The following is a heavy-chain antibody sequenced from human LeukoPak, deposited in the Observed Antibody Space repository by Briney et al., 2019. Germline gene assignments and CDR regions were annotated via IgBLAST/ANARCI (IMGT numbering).Heavy chain of an antibody. CDR1: GFTFSSYA. CDR3: ARAGDQFPFCYMDV. J-gene: IGHJ6*03. Sequence: GGSLRLSCAASGFTFSSYAMHWVRQAPGKGLEWVAVISYDGSNKYYADSVKGRFTISRDNSKNTLYLQMNSLRAEDTAVYYCARAGDQFPFCYMDVWGKGTTVTVSS. CDR2: ISYDGSNK. V-gene: IGHV3-30-3*01. D-gene: IGHD2-2*01.